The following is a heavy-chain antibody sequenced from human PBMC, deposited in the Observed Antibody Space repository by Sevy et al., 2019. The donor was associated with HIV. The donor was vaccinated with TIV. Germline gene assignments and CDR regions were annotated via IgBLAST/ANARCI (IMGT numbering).Heavy chain of an antibody. CDR2: IYSDATT. CDR3: ARGKTGYGYALSY. V-gene: IGHV3-66*01. J-gene: IGHJ4*02. Sequence: VGSLRLSCAASRFTVNNNYMTWVRQAPGKGLEGISIIYSDATTYHADSVKDRFNISRDNSKNMLYLQMNNLRVEDTAVYYCARGKTGYGYALSYWGQGTLVTVSS. D-gene: IGHD5-18*01. CDR1: RFTVNNNY.